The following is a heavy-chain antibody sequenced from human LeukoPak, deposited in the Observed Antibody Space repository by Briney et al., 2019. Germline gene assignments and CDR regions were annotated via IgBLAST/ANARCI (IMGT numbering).Heavy chain of an antibody. D-gene: IGHD1-20*01. J-gene: IGHJ4*01. CDR1: GYTFTDYY. V-gene: IGHV1-2*02. CDR2: INTNSGDT. Sequence: ASVKVSCKASGYTFTDYYMHWVRQAPGQGLEWMGWINTNSGDTNSAQKFQGSVTMTRDTSISTAYMEVSRLRSDDTAVFYCARDRHNWNSNMFDYWGQGTLVTVSS. CDR3: ARDRHNWNSNMFDY.